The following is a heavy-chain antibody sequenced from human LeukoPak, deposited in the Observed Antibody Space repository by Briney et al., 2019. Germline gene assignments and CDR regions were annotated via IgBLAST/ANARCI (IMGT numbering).Heavy chain of an antibody. CDR3: ASDGHSVR. J-gene: IGHJ4*02. Sequence: ASVKLSCKVSGYTFTELSIHWVRQAPGKGLEWMGGFDPEGGEGIYAPKFQGRVTVTEDTSTDTAYMELISLSSEDTAVYYCASDGHSVRWGQGTLVTVSS. CDR1: GYTFTELS. D-gene: IGHD5-24*01. V-gene: IGHV1-24*01. CDR2: FDPEGGEG.